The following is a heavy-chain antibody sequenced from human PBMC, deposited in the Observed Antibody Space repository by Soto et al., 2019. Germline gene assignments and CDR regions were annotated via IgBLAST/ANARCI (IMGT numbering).Heavy chain of an antibody. CDR1: GGTFSSYT. CDR2: IIPILGIA. J-gene: IGHJ4*02. CDR3: ASREGDYGDYVFAY. V-gene: IGHV1-69*02. D-gene: IGHD4-17*01. Sequence: QVQLVQSGAEVKKPGSSVKVSCKASGGTFSSYTISWVRQAPGQGLEWMGRIIPILGIANYAQKFQGRVTITAEKSTSTAYMELSSLRSEDTAVYYCASREGDYGDYVFAYWGQGTLVTVSS.